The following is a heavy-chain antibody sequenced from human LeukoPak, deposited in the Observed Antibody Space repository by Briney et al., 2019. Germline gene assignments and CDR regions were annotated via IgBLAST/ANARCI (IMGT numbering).Heavy chain of an antibody. CDR3: ARDAKITIFGVGLFDY. CDR1: GFTFSSYS. CDR2: ISSSSSYI. V-gene: IGHV3-21*01. D-gene: IGHD3-3*01. Sequence: GSLRLSCAASGFTFSSYSMNWVRQAPGKGLEWVSSISSSSSYIYYADSVKGRFTISRDNAKNSLYLQMNSLRAEDTAVYYCARDAKITIFGVGLFDYWGQGTLVTVSS. J-gene: IGHJ4*02.